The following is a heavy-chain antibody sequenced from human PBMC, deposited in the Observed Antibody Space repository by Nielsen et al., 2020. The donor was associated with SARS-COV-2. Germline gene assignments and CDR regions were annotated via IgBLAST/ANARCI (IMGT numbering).Heavy chain of an antibody. CDR3: VRAPDYDVLTGYYPDGFDV. CDR2: ITHRGTT. D-gene: IGHD3-9*01. V-gene: IGHV4-34*01. Sequence: SETLSLTCAVYGGSFSAYCWTWVRQPPGKGLEWIGEITHRGTTNYNPSLKSRVTMSVDTSKNQFSLKLSSVTAADTAVYYCVRAPDYDVLTGYYPDGFDVWGRGTMVTVSS. J-gene: IGHJ3*01. CDR1: GGSFSAYC.